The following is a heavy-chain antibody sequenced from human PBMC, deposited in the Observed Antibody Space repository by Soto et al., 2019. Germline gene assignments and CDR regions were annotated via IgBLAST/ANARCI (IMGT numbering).Heavy chain of an antibody. CDR1: GFTFSSSW. J-gene: IGHJ6*02. V-gene: IGHV3-7*03. CDR3: TRKRFGMDV. Sequence: PGGSLRLSCAVSGFTFSSSWMSWVRQAPGKGLEWVANIKEDGSEKDYVGPVKGRFTITRDNAKNSLYLQMNNLRAGDTAVYFCTRKRFGMDVWGQGTTVTVSS. CDR2: IKEDGSEK.